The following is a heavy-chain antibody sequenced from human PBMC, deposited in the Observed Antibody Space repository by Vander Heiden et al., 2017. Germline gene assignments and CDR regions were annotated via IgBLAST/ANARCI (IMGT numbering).Heavy chain of an antibody. CDR1: GGTFSSYA. Sequence: QVQLVQSGAEVKKPGSSVKVSCKASGGTFSSYAISWVRQAPGQGLEWMGGSIPILGIANHAQKFQGRVTITADKSTSTAYMELSSLRSEDTAVYYCARWDKLGVASYYGMDVWGQGTTVTVSS. J-gene: IGHJ6*02. D-gene: IGHD3-16*01. CDR3: ARWDKLGVASYYGMDV. CDR2: SIPILGIA. V-gene: IGHV1-69*10.